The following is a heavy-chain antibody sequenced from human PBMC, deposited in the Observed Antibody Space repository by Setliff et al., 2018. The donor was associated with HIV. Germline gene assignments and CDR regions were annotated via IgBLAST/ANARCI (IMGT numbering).Heavy chain of an antibody. J-gene: IGHJ5*02. CDR1: GGSFGDYH. D-gene: IGHD3-10*01. Sequence: SETLSLTCTLSGGSFGDYHWSWIRQPAGRGLEWIGRIFRSGTTDYKFSLKSRVTISIDTSRNQFSLRLTSVTAEDTAVYYGARDRHYSGLGSYGPWGPGTLVTVSS. V-gene: IGHV4-4*07. CDR3: ARDRHYSGLGSYGP. CDR2: IFRSGTT.